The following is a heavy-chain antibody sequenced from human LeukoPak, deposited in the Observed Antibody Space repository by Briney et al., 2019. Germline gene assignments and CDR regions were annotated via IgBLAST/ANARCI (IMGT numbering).Heavy chain of an antibody. CDR1: GFTFSNYN. V-gene: IGHV3-21*01. Sequence: PGGSLRLSCAASGFTFSNYNMNWVRQAPGKGLEWVSSISSSSSYIFYADSVKGRFTISRDNAKNSLYLQMNSLRVEDTAVYYCARGVGGNGNDAFDIWGQGTMVTVSS. CDR3: ARGVGGNGNDAFDI. D-gene: IGHD4-23*01. CDR2: ISSSSSYI. J-gene: IGHJ3*02.